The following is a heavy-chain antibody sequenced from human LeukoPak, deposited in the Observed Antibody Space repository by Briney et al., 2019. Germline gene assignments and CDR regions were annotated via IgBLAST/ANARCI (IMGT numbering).Heavy chain of an antibody. J-gene: IGHJ4*02. CDR1: GASISSYY. CDR3: AREQQLVQRD. V-gene: IGHV4-59*01. Sequence: SETLSLTCTVSGASISSYYWSWVRQPPGKGLEWLGFIYYGGSTNYNPSLKSRVSISVDTSKNQFSLKLSSVTAADTAVYYCAREQQLVQRDWGQGTLVTVSS. D-gene: IGHD6-13*01. CDR2: IYYGGST.